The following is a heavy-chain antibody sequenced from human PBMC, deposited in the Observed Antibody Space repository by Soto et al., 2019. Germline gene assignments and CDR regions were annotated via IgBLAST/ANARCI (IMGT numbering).Heavy chain of an antibody. CDR2: IYYSGST. D-gene: IGHD6-6*01. V-gene: IGHV4-59*01. J-gene: IGHJ5*02. CDR3: ARAVSKYSSSLGVDWFDP. Sequence: SETLSLTCTVSGGSISSYYWSWIRQPPGKGLEWIGYIYYSGSTNYNPSLKSRVTISVDTSKNQFSLKLSSVTAADTAVYYCARAVSKYSSSLGVDWFDPWGQGTLVTVSS. CDR1: GGSISSYY.